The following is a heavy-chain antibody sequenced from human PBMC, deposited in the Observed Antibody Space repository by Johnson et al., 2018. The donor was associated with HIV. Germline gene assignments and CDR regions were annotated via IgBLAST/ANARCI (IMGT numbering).Heavy chain of an antibody. D-gene: IGHD7-27*01. CDR1: GFTFSNFA. J-gene: IGHJ3*02. CDR3: ARQLGSDAFDI. V-gene: IGHV3-30*04. CDR2: ISYDGSNK. Sequence: QVQLVESGGGLVQPGGSLRLSCAASGFTFSNFAMHWVRQAPGKGLEWVVVISYDGSNKYFADSVKGRFTISRDNSKNSLYLQMNSLRAEDTAVYYCARQLGSDAFDIWGQGTMVTVSS.